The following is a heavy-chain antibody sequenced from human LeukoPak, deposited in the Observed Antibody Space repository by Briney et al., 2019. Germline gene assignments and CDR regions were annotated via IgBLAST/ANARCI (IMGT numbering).Heavy chain of an antibody. CDR3: ARYLAMAGTGIVDY. D-gene: IGHD6-19*01. CDR1: GFTFSSYT. J-gene: IGHJ4*02. V-gene: IGHV3-21*01. CDR2: ISHSNSYI. Sequence: GGSLRLSCAASGFTFSSYTMSWVRQAPGKGLEWVSTISHSNSYIYYADSVKGRFTISRDNAKNSLYLQMNSLRGEDTAVYYCARYLAMAGTGIVDYWGQGTLVTVSS.